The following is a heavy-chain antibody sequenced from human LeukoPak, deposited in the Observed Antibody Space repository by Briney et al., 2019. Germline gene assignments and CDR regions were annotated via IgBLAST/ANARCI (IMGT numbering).Heavy chain of an antibody. Sequence: HPGGSLRLSCAASGFTVSSNYMSWVRQAPGKGLEWVSVIYSGGSTYYADSVKGRLTISRDNSKNTLYLQMNSLRAEDTAVYYCARDLSITMVRGVQFGGQGTLVTVSS. CDR3: ARDLSITMVRGVQF. J-gene: IGHJ4*02. D-gene: IGHD3-10*01. CDR2: IYSGGST. CDR1: GFTVSSNY. V-gene: IGHV3-66*01.